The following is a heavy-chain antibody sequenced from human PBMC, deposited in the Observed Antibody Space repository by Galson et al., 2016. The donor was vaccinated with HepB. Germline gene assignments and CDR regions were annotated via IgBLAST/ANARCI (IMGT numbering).Heavy chain of an antibody. J-gene: IGHJ5*02. Sequence: KVSCKASGYTFTNYAISWVRQAPGQGLEWMGWISPYNGNTDCAQTFRGRVNMTTDTSTTTAYLELRSLRSDDTAVYYCVRESPGVEVADNWFDPWGQGTLVTVSS. D-gene: IGHD6-19*01. CDR2: ISPYNGNT. CDR3: VRESPGVEVADNWFDP. CDR1: GYTFTNYA. V-gene: IGHV1-18*04.